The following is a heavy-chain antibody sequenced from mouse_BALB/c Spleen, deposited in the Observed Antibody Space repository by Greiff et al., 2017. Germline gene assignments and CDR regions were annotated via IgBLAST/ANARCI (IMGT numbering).Heavy chain of an antibody. V-gene: IGHV6-6*02. Sequence: EVKVEESGGGLVQPGGSMKLSCVASGFTFSNYWMNWVRQSPEKGLEWVAEIRLKSNNYATHYAESVKGRFTISRDDSKSSVYLQMNNLRAEDTGIYYCTPIYDGYYGFAYWGQGTLVTVSA. CDR3: TPIYDGYYGFAY. J-gene: IGHJ3*01. CDR1: GFTFSNYW. CDR2: IRLKSNNYAT. D-gene: IGHD2-3*01.